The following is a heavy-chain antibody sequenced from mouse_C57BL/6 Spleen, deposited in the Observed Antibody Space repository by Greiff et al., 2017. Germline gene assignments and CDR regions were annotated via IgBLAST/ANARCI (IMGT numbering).Heavy chain of an antibody. CDR3: TRDGGGWFAY. J-gene: IGHJ3*01. CDR2: ISSGGDYI. CDR1: GFTFSSYA. V-gene: IGHV5-9-1*02. Sequence: EVMLVESGEGLVKPGGSLKLSCAASGFTFSSYAMSWVRQTPEKRLEWVAYISSGGDYIYYADTVKGRFTISRDNARNTLYLQMSSLKSEDTAMYYCTRDGGGWFAYWGQGTLVTVSA. D-gene: IGHD2-3*01.